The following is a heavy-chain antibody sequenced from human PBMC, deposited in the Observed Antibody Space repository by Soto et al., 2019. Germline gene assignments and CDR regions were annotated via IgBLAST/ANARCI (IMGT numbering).Heavy chain of an antibody. V-gene: IGHV3-30-3*01. CDR1: GFTFSSYA. Sequence: PGGSLRLSXAASGFTFSSYAMHWVRQAPGRGLEWVAVISYDGSNKYYADSVKGRFTISRDNSKNTLYLQMNSLRAEDTAVYYCARDGPWFGELPIDYWGQGTLVTVS. CDR3: ARDGPWFGELPIDY. J-gene: IGHJ4*02. CDR2: ISYDGSNK. D-gene: IGHD3-10*01.